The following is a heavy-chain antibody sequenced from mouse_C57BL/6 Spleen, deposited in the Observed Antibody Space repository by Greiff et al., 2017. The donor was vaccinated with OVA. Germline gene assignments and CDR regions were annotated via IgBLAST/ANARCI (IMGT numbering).Heavy chain of an antibody. J-gene: IGHJ3*01. D-gene: IGHD3-2*02. CDR3: ARGGSSCGFAY. CDR1: GYTFTSYW. V-gene: IGHV1-69*01. CDR2: IDPSDSYT. Sequence: VQLQESGAELVMPGASVKLSCKASGYTFTSYWMHWVKQRPGQGLEWIGEIDPSDSYTNYNQKFKGKSTLTVDKSSSTAYMQLSSLTSEDSAVYYCARGGSSCGFAYWGQGTLVTVSA.